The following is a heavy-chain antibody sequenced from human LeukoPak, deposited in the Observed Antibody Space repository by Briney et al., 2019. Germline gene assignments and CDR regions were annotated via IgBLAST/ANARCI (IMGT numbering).Heavy chain of an antibody. CDR1: GYTFTGYY. V-gene: IGHV1-2*02. Sequence: GASVKVSCKAYGYTFTGYYIHWVRQAPGEGLEWMGWINPDTGGTNYAQKFQGRVTVTRDTSINTAYMVLSGLRSDGTAVYYCAGTASSNTYYSYYFDYWGQGTLITVSS. J-gene: IGHJ4*02. CDR2: INPDTGGT. CDR3: AGTASSNTYYSYYFDY. D-gene: IGHD2/OR15-2a*01.